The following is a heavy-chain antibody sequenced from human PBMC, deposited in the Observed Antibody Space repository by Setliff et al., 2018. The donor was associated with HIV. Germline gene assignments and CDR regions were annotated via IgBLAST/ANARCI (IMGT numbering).Heavy chain of an antibody. CDR1: GGTFSLYA. V-gene: IGHV1-69*13. CDR3: ARDQATGYEKVWFSWIDP. D-gene: IGHD5-12*01. Sequence: GASVKVSCKASGGTFSLYANNWVRQAPGQGLEWMGGIIPIFNTANYAQKFQGRVTITADGSTSTAYMELSSLRFEDTATYYCARDQATGYEKVWFSWIDPWGQGTLVTVSS. CDR2: IIPIFNTA. J-gene: IGHJ5*02.